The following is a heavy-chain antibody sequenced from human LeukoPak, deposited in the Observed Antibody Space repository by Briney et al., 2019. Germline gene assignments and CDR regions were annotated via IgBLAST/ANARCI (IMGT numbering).Heavy chain of an antibody. CDR2: IHYTGTT. V-gene: IGHV4-59*08. D-gene: IGHD5-12*01. Sequence: SETLSLTCTVSGGSISTYYWSWIRQPPGEGLEWIGSIHYTGTTNYNPSLESRVTISSDTSKNQFSLNLTFVTAADTAIYYCARQKGSRLDYWGQGTLVTVSS. CDR3: ARQKGSRLDY. J-gene: IGHJ4*02. CDR1: GGSISTYY.